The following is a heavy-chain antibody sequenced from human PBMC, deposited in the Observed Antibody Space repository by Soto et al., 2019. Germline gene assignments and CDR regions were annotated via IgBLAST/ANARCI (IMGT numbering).Heavy chain of an antibody. CDR1: GYTFTSYG. CDR2: ISAHNGNT. J-gene: IGHJ4*02. D-gene: IGHD1-1*01. Sequence: QVHLVQSGAEVKKPGASVKVSCKASGYTFTSYGITWVRQAPGQGLEWMGWISAHNGNTDYAQKLQGRVIVTRDTSTSTAYMELRSLRSEDTAVADWARGRYGDYWGQGALVTVSA. V-gene: IGHV1-18*01. CDR3: ARGRYGDY.